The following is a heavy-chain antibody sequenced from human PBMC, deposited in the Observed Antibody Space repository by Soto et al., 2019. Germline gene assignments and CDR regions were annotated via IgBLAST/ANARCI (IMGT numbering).Heavy chain of an antibody. Sequence: QVQLVESGGGVVQPGRSLRLSCAASGFTFSSYGMHWVRQAPGKGLEGVAVISYDGSNKYYADSVKGRFNISRDNSKNPLYLQMNSLRAEDTAVYYCANLPDYSSSWYNYWGQGTLDTVSS. CDR1: GFTFSSYG. CDR2: ISYDGSNK. D-gene: IGHD6-13*01. J-gene: IGHJ4*02. CDR3: ANLPDYSSSWYNY. V-gene: IGHV3-30*18.